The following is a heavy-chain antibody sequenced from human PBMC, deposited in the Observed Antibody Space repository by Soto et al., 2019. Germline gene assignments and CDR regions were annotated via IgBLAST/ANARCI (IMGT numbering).Heavy chain of an antibody. J-gene: IGHJ4*02. CDR2: ISWNSGSI. CDR1: GFTFGDYA. CDR3: AKSHTTSGWYVTTDY. V-gene: IGHV3-9*01. D-gene: IGHD6-19*01. Sequence: QTGGSLRLSCAAPGFTFGDYAMQWVRQAPGKGLEWVSAISWNSGSIDYADSVKGRFTISRDNAKNSLYLQMNSLRAEDTALYYCAKSHTTSGWYVTTDYWGQGTRVTVSS.